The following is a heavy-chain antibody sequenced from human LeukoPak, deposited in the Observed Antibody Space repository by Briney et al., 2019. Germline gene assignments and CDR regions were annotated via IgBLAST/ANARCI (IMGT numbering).Heavy chain of an antibody. D-gene: IGHD3/OR15-3a*01. V-gene: IGHV3-7*03. CDR3: ATSYDMGWLIGY. CDR2: IKQDGSEK. J-gene: IGHJ4*02. Sequence: GGSLRLSCAASGFTFSTYSMNWVRQVPGQGLEWVANIKQDGSEKFYVASVKGRFTISRDNGKSSLYLQMNSLRAEDTALYYCATSYDMGWLIGYWGQGTLVTVSS. CDR1: GFTFSTYS.